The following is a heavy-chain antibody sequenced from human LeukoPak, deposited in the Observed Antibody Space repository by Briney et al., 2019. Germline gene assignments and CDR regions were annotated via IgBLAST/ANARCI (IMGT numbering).Heavy chain of an antibody. Sequence: PGGSLRLSCTASGFTISSYAMSWIRQAPGKGLEWVSAISISGTTTHYADSVKRRFTISRDNSKHTMYLEVNSLRAEDMAIYYCAKEYKVGTTTKCFQHWGQGTLVTVSS. V-gene: IGHV3-23*01. CDR3: AKEYKVGTTTKCFQH. CDR1: GFTISSYA. J-gene: IGHJ1*01. CDR2: ISISGTTT. D-gene: IGHD1-26*01.